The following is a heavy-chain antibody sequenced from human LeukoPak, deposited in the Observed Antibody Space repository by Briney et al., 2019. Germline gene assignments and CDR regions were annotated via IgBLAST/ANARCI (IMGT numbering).Heavy chain of an antibody. V-gene: IGHV3-30*18. CDR1: GFTFSSYG. J-gene: IGHJ5*02. Sequence: PGGSLRLSCAASGFTFSSYGMHWVRQAPGKGLEWVAVISYDGSNKYYADSVKGRFTISRDNSKNTLYLQMNSLRAEDTAVYYCAKGQYYDILTGYWNLWGQGTLVTVSS. D-gene: IGHD3-9*01. CDR2: ISYDGSNK. CDR3: AKGQYYDILTGYWNL.